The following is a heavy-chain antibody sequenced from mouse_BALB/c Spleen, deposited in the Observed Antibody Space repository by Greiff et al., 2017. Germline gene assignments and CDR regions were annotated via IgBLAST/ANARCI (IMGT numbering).Heavy chain of an antibody. CDR1: GFTFNTYA. CDR2: IRSKSNNYAT. Sequence: EVHLVESGGGLVQPKGSLKLSCAASGFTFNTYAMNWVRQAPGKGLEWVARIRSKSNNYATYYADSVKDRFTISRDDSQSMLYLQMNNLKTEDTAMYYCVRHGLGRNFDVWGAGTTVTVSS. CDR3: VRHGLGRNFDV. V-gene: IGHV10-1*02. J-gene: IGHJ1*01. D-gene: IGHD4-1*01.